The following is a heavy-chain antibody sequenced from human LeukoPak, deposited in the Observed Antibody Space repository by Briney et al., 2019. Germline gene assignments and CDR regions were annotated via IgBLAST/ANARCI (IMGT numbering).Heavy chain of an antibody. CDR3: ARADDILTGYFHFDY. CDR1: GYTFTSYG. CDR2: ISAYNGNT. Sequence: ASVKVSCKASGYTFTSYGISWVRQAPGQGLEWMGWISAYNGNTNYAQKLQGRVTMTTDTSTSTAYMELRSLRSDDTAVYYCARADDILTGYFHFDYWGQGTLVTVSS. V-gene: IGHV1-18*01. J-gene: IGHJ4*02. D-gene: IGHD3-9*01.